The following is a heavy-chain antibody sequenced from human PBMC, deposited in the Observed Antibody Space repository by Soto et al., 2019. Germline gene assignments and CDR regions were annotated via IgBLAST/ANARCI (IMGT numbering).Heavy chain of an antibody. CDR3: AKVIGPNYYYYYGMDV. V-gene: IGHV3-23*01. D-gene: IGHD3-22*01. Sequence: GGSLRLSCAASGFTFISYAMSWVRQAPGKGLEWVSAISGSGGSTYYADSVKGRFTISRDNSKNTLYLQMNSLRAEDTAVYYCAKVIGPNYYYYYGMDVWGQGTTVTVSS. CDR1: GFTFISYA. J-gene: IGHJ6*02. CDR2: ISGSGGST.